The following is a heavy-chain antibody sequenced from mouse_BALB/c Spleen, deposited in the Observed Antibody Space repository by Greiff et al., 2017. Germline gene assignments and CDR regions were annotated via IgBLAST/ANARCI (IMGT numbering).Heavy chain of an antibody. CDR1: GFNIKDTY. CDR3: ARSGYGNFYAMDY. CDR2: IYPGSGST. V-gene: IGHV14-3*02. Sequence: VQLQQSGAELVKPGASVKLSCTASGFNIKDTYMHWVKQRPEQGLEWIGDIYPGSGSTNYNEKFKSKATLTVDTSSSTAYMQLSSLASEDSALYYCARSGYGNFYAMDYWGQGTSVTVSS. J-gene: IGHJ4*01. D-gene: IGHD2-1*01.